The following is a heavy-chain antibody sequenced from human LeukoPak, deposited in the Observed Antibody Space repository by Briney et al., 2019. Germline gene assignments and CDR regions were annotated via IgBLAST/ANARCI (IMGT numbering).Heavy chain of an antibody. J-gene: IGHJ4*02. D-gene: IGHD3-10*01. CDR2: MNPNSGNT. Sequence: GASVKVSCKASGYTFTSYDINWVRQATGQGLEWMGWMNPNSGNTGYAQKFQGRVTMTRNTSISTAYMELSSLRSEDTAVYYCARCFYYYGSGSSPFDYWGQGTLVTVSS. CDR3: ARCFYYYGSGSSPFDY. CDR1: GYTFTSYD. V-gene: IGHV1-8*01.